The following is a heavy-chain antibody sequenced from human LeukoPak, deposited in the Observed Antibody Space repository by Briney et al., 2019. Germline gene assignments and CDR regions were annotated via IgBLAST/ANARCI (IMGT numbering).Heavy chain of an antibody. D-gene: IGHD6-19*01. Sequence: PGRSLRLSCAASGFTFDDYAMHWVRQAPGKGLEWVSGISWNSGSIGYADSVKGRFTLSRDNAKNSLYLQMNSLRGEDVALYYCAKGRGLVLDWYFDLSGRGTLVTVSS. J-gene: IGHJ2*01. CDR2: ISWNSGSI. V-gene: IGHV3-9*03. CDR1: GFTFDDYA. CDR3: AKGRGLVLDWYFDL.